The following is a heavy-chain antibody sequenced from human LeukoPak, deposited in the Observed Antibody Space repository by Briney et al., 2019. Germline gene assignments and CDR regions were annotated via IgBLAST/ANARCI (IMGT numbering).Heavy chain of an antibody. V-gene: IGHV3-66*04. D-gene: IGHD4-17*01. CDR3: ARPLMTTVTNDAFDI. CDR2: IYSGGST. Sequence: TGGSLRLSCAASGFTVSSNYMSWVRQAPGKGLEWVSVIYSGGSTYYADSVKGRFTISRDSSKNTLYLQMNSLRAEDTAVYYCARPLMTTVTNDAFDIWGQGTMVTVSS. CDR1: GFTVSSNY. J-gene: IGHJ3*02.